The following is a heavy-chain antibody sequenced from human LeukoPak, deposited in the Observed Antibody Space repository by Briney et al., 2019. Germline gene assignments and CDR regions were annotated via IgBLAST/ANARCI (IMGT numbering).Heavy chain of an antibody. Sequence: ASQTLSLTCTVSGGSISSGDYYWSWIRQPPGKGLEWIGEINHSGSTNYNPSLKSRVTISVDTSKNQFSLKLSSVTAADTAVYYCARVPVVTPARRYYYYMDVWGKGTTVTVSS. CDR1: GGSISSGDYY. CDR3: ARVPVVTPARRYYYYMDV. D-gene: IGHD4-23*01. V-gene: IGHV4-30-4*08. CDR2: INHSGST. J-gene: IGHJ6*03.